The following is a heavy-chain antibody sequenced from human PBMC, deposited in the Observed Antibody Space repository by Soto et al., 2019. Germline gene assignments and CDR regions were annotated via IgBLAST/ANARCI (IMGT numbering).Heavy chain of an antibody. CDR2: IFSNDEK. J-gene: IGHJ6*03. D-gene: IGHD3-10*01. V-gene: IGHV2-26*01. CDR1: GFSLSNARMG. CDR3: ARIVRSRSFHYYYYIDV. Sequence: SGPTLVNPTETLTLTCTVSGFSLSNARMGVSWIRQPPGKALEWLAHIFSNDEKSYSTSLKSRLTISKDTSKSQVVLTMTNMDPVDTATYYCARIVRSRSFHYYYYIDVWGKGNTVTVSS.